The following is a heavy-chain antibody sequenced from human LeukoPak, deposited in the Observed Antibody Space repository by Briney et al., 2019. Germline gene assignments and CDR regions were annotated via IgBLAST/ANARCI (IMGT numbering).Heavy chain of an antibody. D-gene: IGHD5-12*01. CDR2: ITGSGENT. V-gene: IGHV3-23*01. J-gene: IGHJ4*02. CDR1: GFTFSNYN. CDR3: AKPCYSGFDFLDH. Sequence: GGSLRLSCAASGFTFSNYNMSGVSQAPGKGLEWVATITGSGENTFYADSVRGRFTISRDNSRHTLYVKMYSLRAEETRRHCCAKPCYSGFDFLDHWGQGAPVIVSS.